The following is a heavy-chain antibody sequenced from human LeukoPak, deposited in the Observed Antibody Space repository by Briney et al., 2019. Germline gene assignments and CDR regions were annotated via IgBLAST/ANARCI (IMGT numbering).Heavy chain of an antibody. J-gene: IGHJ4*02. CDR1: GFTFSSYS. CDR2: ISSSSSYI. CDR3: AREGSIAAREFDY. V-gene: IGHV3-21*01. Sequence: GSLRLSCAASGFTFSSYSMNWVRQAPGKGLEWVSSISSSSSYIYYADSVKGRFTISRDNAKNSQYLQMNSLRAEDTAVYYCAREGSIAAREFDYWGQGTLVTVSS. D-gene: IGHD6-6*01.